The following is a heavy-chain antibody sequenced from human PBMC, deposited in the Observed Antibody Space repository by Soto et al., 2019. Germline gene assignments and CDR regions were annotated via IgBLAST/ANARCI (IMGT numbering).Heavy chain of an antibody. CDR1: GGTFSSYA. D-gene: IGHD3-3*01. CDR3: ARDGYYDFWSGPPWVWFDP. Sequence: SVKVSCKASGGTFSSYAISWVRQAPGQGLEWMGGIIPIFGTANYAQKFQGRVTITADESTSTAYMELSSLRSEDTAVYYCARDGYYDFWSGPPWVWFDPWGQGTLVTVSS. V-gene: IGHV1-69*13. J-gene: IGHJ5*02. CDR2: IIPIFGTA.